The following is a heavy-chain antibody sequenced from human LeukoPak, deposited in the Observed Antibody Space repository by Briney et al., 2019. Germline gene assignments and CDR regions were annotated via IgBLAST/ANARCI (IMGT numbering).Heavy chain of an antibody. V-gene: IGHV1-8*01. CDR3: ASSNHVLLWFGEFGDAFDI. J-gene: IGHJ3*02. CDR1: GYTFTSYD. Sequence: GASVKVSCKASGYTFTSYDINWVRQATGQGLERMGWMNPNSGNTGYAQKFQGRVTMTRNTSISTAYMELSSLRSEDTAVYYCASSNHVLLWFGEFGDAFDIWGQGTMVTVSS. CDR2: MNPNSGNT. D-gene: IGHD3-10*01.